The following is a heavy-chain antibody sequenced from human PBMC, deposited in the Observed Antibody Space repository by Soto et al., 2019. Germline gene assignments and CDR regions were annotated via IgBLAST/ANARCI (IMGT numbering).Heavy chain of an antibody. CDR2: ISSSGSTM. J-gene: IGHJ1*01. CDR1: GFAFSDYY. Sequence: PGGSLRLSCAASGFAFSDYYMSWIRQAPGKGLEWVSYISSSGSTMYYADSVKGRFTIARDNAKNALYLQMNSLRAEETAIYYCGRELIVGPAEYFQHWGQGTLVTVSS. V-gene: IGHV3-11*04. D-gene: IGHD1-26*01. CDR3: GRELIVGPAEYFQH.